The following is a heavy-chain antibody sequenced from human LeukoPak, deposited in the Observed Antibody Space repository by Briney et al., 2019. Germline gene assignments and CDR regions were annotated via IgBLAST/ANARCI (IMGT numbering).Heavy chain of an antibody. CDR3: ARYLTGYRYYYYYGMDV. Sequence: GGSLRLSCAASGFTFSGYWISWVRQAPGKGLEWVANIKQDGSEKYYVDSVKGRFTISRDNAKNSLYLQMNSLRAEDTAVYYCARYLTGYRYYYYYGMDVWGQGTTVTVSS. CDR1: GFTFSGYW. V-gene: IGHV3-7*01. J-gene: IGHJ6*02. CDR2: IKQDGSEK. D-gene: IGHD3-9*01.